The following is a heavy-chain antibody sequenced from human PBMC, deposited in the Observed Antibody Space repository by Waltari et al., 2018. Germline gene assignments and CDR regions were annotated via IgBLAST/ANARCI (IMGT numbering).Heavy chain of an antibody. CDR1: GFPFSSYA. CDR2: LSGRGGST. J-gene: IGHJ4*02. CDR3: AKDRNDFWSGYYPFDY. D-gene: IGHD3-3*01. Sequence: EVQLLESGGGLVQPGGSLRLSCAASGFPFSSYALNWVRQAPGKGLEWVSALSGRGGSTYYADSVKGRFTISRDNSKNTLYLQMNSLRAEDTAVYYCAKDRNDFWSGYYPFDYWGQGTLVTVSS. V-gene: IGHV3-23*01.